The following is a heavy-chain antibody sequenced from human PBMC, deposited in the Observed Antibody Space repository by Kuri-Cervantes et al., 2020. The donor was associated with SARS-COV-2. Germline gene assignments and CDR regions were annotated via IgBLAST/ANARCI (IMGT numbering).Heavy chain of an antibody. CDR1: GGSVSSGSYY. J-gene: IGHJ4*02. D-gene: IGHD6-6*01. CDR2: IYYSGST. V-gene: IGHV4-61*01. Sequence: GSLRLSCTVSGGSVSSGSYYWSWIRQPPGKGLEWIGYIYYSGSTNYNPSLKSRVTISVDTSKNQFSLKLSSVTAADTAVYYCAKDMYNRSSQYFDSWGQGTLVTVSS. CDR3: AKDMYNRSSQYFDS.